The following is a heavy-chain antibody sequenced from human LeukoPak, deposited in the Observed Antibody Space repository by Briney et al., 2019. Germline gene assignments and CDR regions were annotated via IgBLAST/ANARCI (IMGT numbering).Heavy chain of an antibody. CDR2: ISGSGGST. CDR3: AKDRYSSSWYNGPDY. CDR1: GFTFSSYA. V-gene: IGHV3-23*01. Sequence: GGSLRLCCAASGFTFSSYAMSWVRQAPGKGLEWVSAISGSGGSTYYADSVKGRFTISRDNSKNTLYLQMNSLRAEDTAVYYCAKDRYSSSWYNGPDYWGQGTLVTVSS. J-gene: IGHJ4*02. D-gene: IGHD6-13*01.